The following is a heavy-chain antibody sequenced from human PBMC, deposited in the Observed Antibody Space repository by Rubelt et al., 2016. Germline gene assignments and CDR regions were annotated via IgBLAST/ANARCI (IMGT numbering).Heavy chain of an antibody. V-gene: IGHV1-18*01. D-gene: IGHD1-1*01. CDR1: GYTFTSYG. CDR3: ARDLPPFRRYNWNFPLDY. CDR2: ISAYNGNT. Sequence: QVQLVQSGAEVKKPGASVKVSCKASGYTFTSYGISWVRQAPGQGLEWMGWISAYNGNTNYAQKLRGRVTMTTDQSTSTAYMGLRGRGSDDTAVYYWARDLPPFRRYNWNFPLDYWGQGTLVTVSS. J-gene: IGHJ4*02.